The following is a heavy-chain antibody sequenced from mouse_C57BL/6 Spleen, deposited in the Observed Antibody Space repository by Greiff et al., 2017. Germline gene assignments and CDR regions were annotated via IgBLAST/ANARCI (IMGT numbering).Heavy chain of an antibody. CDR1: GFNIKDYY. CDR3: TPYYYGSSFYAMDY. Sequence: DVKLVESGAELVRPGASVKLSCTASGFNIKDYYMHWVKQRPEQGLEWIGRIDPEDGDTEYAPKFQGKATMTADTSSNTAYLQLSSLTSEDTAVYYCTPYYYGSSFYAMDYWGQGTSVTVSS. CDR2: IDPEDGDT. D-gene: IGHD1-1*01. J-gene: IGHJ4*01. V-gene: IGHV14-1*01.